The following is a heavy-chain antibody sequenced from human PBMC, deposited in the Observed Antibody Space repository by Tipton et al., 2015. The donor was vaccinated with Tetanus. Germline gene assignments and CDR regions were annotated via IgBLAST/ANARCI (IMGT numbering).Heavy chain of an antibody. V-gene: IGHV1-69*06. J-gene: IGHJ4*02. Sequence: QSGAEVKKPGSSVKVSCKTSGGSFSTYITSWVRQAPGQGLEWMGGIIPIFGTITYAQKFQGRVTITADKSTNTAYTELNSLRSEDTAVYYCARSRGGTRVYYAIAFWGQGTLVTVSS. D-gene: IGHD3-22*01. CDR2: IIPIFGTI. CDR1: GGSFSTYI. CDR3: ARSRGGTRVYYAIAF.